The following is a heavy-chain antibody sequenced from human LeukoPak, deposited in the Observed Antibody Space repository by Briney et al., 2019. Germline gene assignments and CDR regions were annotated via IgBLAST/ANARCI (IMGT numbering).Heavy chain of an antibody. CDR2: IVGSGANT. CDR1: GFIFSNYA. D-gene: IGHD3-9*01. Sequence: GASLRLSCAASGFIFSNYAMSWARQAPGKGLEWVSAIVGSGANTYYADSVKGRFTISRDNPRNTLYLQMNSLRAEDTAVYYCAKWGDYDVLTGYYNPDNWGQGTLVTVSS. CDR3: AKWGDYDVLTGYYNPDN. V-gene: IGHV3-23*01. J-gene: IGHJ4*02.